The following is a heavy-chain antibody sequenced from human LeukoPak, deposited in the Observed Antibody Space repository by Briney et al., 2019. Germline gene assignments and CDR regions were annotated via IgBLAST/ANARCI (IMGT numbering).Heavy chain of an antibody. CDR2: IYTSGST. V-gene: IGHV4-61*02. CDR1: GGSISSGSYY. D-gene: IGHD3-10*01. CDR3: ARDSEYGSGSYPKYYMDV. J-gene: IGHJ6*03. Sequence: SQTLSLTCTVSGGSISSGSYYWSWIRQPAGKGLEWIGRIYTSGSTNYNPSLKSRVTISVDTSKNQFSLKLSSVTAADTAVYYCARDSEYGSGSYPKYYMDVWGKGTTVTVSS.